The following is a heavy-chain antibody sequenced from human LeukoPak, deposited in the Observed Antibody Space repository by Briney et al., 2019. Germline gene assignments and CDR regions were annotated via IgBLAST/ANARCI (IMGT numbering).Heavy chain of an antibody. CDR1: GGSISSGSYY. D-gene: IGHD5-12*01. V-gene: IGHV4-61*02. J-gene: IGHJ4*02. CDR2: IYTSGST. CDR3: ARGSGYVPLDY. Sequence: SQTLSLTCTVSGGSISSGSYYWSWIRQPAGKGLEWIGRIYTSGSTNYNPSLKSRVTTSVDTSKNQFSLKLSSVTAADTAVYYCARGSGYVPLDYWGQGTLVTVSS.